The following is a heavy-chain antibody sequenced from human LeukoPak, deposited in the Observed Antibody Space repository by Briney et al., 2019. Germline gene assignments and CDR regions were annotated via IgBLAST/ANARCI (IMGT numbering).Heavy chain of an antibody. J-gene: IGHJ4*02. V-gene: IGHV4-59*01. CDR1: GGSISSYY. CDR3: ARDMGGVLVPSANDY. CDR2: IYYSGST. Sequence: SETLSLTCTVSGGSISSYYWSRIRQPPGKGLEWIGYIYYSGSTNYNPSLESRVTISVDTSKNQLSLKLSSVTAADTAVYYCARDMGGVLVPSANDYWGQGTLVSVSS. D-gene: IGHD2-2*01.